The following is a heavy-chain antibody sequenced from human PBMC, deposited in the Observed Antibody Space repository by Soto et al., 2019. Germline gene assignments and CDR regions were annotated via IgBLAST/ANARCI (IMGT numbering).Heavy chain of an antibody. D-gene: IGHD2-15*01. Sequence: QVQLVQSGAEVRKPGASVKVSCKASGYTFTSSGISWLRQAPGQGLEWMGWISTYNGDTNDAPKFQDRVTMTIDRSTSTAYMELRSLRSDDAAVYYCARAGAAPYYYYGMDVRGQGTRVTVSS. CDR2: ISTYNGDT. J-gene: IGHJ6*02. CDR3: ARAGAAPYYYYGMDV. V-gene: IGHV1-18*01. CDR1: GYTFTSSG.